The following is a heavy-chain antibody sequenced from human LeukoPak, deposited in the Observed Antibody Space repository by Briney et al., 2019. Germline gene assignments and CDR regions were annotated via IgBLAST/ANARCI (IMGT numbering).Heavy chain of an antibody. Sequence: GGSLRLSCVASGLTFSSYWMSWVRQAPGKGLEWVANIKEDGSEKYHVDSVKGRFTISRDNAKNSLYLQMNSLRVEDTAVYYCARPRYSSSTYYYYGMDVWGQGTTVTVSS. V-gene: IGHV3-7*01. CDR2: IKEDGSEK. CDR3: ARPRYSSSTYYYYGMDV. CDR1: GLTFSSYW. D-gene: IGHD6-13*01. J-gene: IGHJ6*02.